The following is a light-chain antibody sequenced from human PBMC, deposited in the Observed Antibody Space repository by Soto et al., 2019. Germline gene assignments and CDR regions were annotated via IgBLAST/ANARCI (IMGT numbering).Light chain of an antibody. V-gene: IGLV2-23*01. Sequence: QSALTQPASVSGSPGQLITISCTGTSSDVGSYNLVSWYQQHPGKAPKLMIYEDNKRPSGVSNRFSVSKSGYTASLTISGLQAEDEADYYCCSYARTSTYVFGSGTKVTVL. J-gene: IGLJ1*01. CDR3: CSYARTSTYV. CDR2: EDN. CDR1: SSDVGSYNL.